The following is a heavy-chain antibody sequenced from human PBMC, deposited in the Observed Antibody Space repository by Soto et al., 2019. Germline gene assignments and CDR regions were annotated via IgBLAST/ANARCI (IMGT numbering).Heavy chain of an antibody. Sequence: SETLSLSCTVSAGSLSRYYWSWIRQPPGKGLEWIGYIYYSGSTNYNPSLKSRVTISVDTSKNQFSLKLSSVTAADTAVYYCARVWGGAFDIWGQGIMVS. J-gene: IGHJ3*02. CDR3: ARVWGGAFDI. CDR2: IYYSGST. CDR1: AGSLSRYY. D-gene: IGHD3-10*01. V-gene: IGHV4-59*01.